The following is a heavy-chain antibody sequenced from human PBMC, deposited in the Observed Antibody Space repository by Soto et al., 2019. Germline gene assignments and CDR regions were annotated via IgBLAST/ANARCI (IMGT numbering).Heavy chain of an antibody. CDR1: GFTFSSYG. CDR3: AKEGTYYDFWSGYYFDY. D-gene: IGHD3-3*01. V-gene: IGHV3-30*18. CDR2: ISYDGSNK. Sequence: VQLVESGGGVVQPGRSLRLSCAASGFTFSSYGMHWVRQAPGKGLEWVAVISYDGSNKYYADSVKGRFTISRDKSKNTLYLQMNSLRAEDTAVYYCAKEGTYYDFWSGYYFDYWGQGTLVTVSS. J-gene: IGHJ4*02.